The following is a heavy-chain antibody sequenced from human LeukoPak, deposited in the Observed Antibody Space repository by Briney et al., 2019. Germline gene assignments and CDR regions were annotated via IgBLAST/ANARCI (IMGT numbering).Heavy chain of an antibody. CDR2: IAQNGSS. D-gene: IGHD3-22*01. Sequence: SETLSLTCAVSGGSINSGVYHWSWIRQFPEKGLQWIGYIAQNGSSYYNPSLKSRVTISLGTSNNQFSLQLSSLTAADTALYYCARDSHYDSSGYYLDSWGPGTLVTVSS. CDR3: ARDSHYDSSGYYLDS. V-gene: IGHV4-31*11. J-gene: IGHJ4*02. CDR1: GGSINSGVYH.